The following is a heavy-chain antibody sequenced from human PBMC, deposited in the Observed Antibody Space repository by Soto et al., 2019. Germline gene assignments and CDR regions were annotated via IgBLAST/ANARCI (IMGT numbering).Heavy chain of an antibody. V-gene: IGHV1-24*01. CDR1: GYTLTELS. CDR2: FDPEDAEI. CDR3: AGITMIVVGAYGMDV. Sequence: SVKVSCKVSGYTLTELSMHWVRQAPGKGLEWMGGFDPEDAEIIYAQKFQGRVTMTEDTSTDTAYMELSSLRSEDTAVYYCAGITMIVVGAYGMDVWGQGNTVTVSS. D-gene: IGHD3-22*01. J-gene: IGHJ6*02.